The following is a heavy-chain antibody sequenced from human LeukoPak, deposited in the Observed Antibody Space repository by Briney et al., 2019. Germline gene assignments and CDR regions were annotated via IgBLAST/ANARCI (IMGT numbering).Heavy chain of an antibody. V-gene: IGHV3-21*01. CDR2: ISSSSSYI. D-gene: IGHD3-3*01. Sequence: GSLRLSCAVSGFTFSSYSMNWVRQAPGKGLEWVSSISSSSSYIYYADSVKGRFTISRDNAKNSLYLQMNSLRAEDTAVYYCASYDFWSGSMDYWGQGTLVTVSS. CDR3: ASYDFWSGSMDY. J-gene: IGHJ4*02. CDR1: GFTFSSYS.